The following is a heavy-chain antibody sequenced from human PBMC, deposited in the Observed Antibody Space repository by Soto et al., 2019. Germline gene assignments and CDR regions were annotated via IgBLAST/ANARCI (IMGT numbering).Heavy chain of an antibody. CDR3: AHKGGIDYDY. Sequence: QITLKESGPTLVKPTQTLTLTCTFSGFSLSTSKVGVGWICQPPGKALEWLALIYRDDDKYYSPSLKSRLTITKDTSKNQVVLTMTNVEAVDTGTYYCAHKGGIDYDYWGQGTLVTVSS. D-gene: IGHD3-16*01. V-gene: IGHV2-5*02. J-gene: IGHJ4*02. CDR2: IYRDDDK. CDR1: GFSLSTSKVG.